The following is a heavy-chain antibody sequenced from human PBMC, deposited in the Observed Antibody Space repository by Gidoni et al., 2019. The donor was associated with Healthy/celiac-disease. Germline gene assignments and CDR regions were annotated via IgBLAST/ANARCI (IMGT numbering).Heavy chain of an antibody. CDR3: ARVPFILGATNGLDI. CDR1: GYTLTKYY. CDR2: IIPSDGST. Sequence: QVQLVQSGAEVKKPGASVKVSCKASGYTLTKYYMHWVRQAPGQGLEWMGIIIPSDGSTTYAQKFRGRVTMTRDTSTSTVYMELSSLRSEDTAVYYCARVPFILGATNGLDIWGQGTMVTVSS. J-gene: IGHJ3*02. V-gene: IGHV1-46*01. D-gene: IGHD1-26*01.